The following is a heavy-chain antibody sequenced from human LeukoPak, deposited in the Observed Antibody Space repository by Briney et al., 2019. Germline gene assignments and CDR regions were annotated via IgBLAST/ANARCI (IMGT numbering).Heavy chain of an antibody. D-gene: IGHD3-16*02. CDR3: ARGIQGYDYVWGSYRRKYYFDY. CDR2: INHSGST. J-gene: IGHJ4*02. CDR1: GGSFSGYY. Sequence: KPSETLSLTCAVYGGSFSGYYWSWIRQPPGKGLEWIGEINHSGSTNYNPSLKSRVTISVDTSKNQFSLKLSSVTAADTAVYYCARGIQGYDYVWGSYRRKYYFDYWGQGTLVTVSS. V-gene: IGHV4-34*01.